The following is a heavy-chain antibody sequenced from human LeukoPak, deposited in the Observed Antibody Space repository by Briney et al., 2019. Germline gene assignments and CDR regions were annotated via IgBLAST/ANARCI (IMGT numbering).Heavy chain of an antibody. V-gene: IGHV4-38-2*02. CDR2: IYHSGST. CDR3: ARDRGTWNDDGFDY. D-gene: IGHD1-1*01. Sequence: SETLSLTCTVSGYSISSGYYWGWIRQPPGKGLEWIGNIYHSGSTYYNPSLKSRVTISVDTSKNQFSLKLSSVTAADTAVYYCARDRGTWNDDGFDYWGQGTLVTVSS. J-gene: IGHJ4*02. CDR1: GYSISSGYY.